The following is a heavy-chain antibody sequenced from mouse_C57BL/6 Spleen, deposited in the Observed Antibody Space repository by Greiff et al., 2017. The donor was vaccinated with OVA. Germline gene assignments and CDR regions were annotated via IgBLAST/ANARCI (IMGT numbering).Heavy chain of an antibody. CDR1: GYTFTDYY. V-gene: IGHV1-26*01. D-gene: IGHD2-1*01. CDR2: INPNNGGT. J-gene: IGHJ4*01. CDR3: ARQGNYDYAMDY. Sequence: EVQLQQSGPELVKPGASVKISCKASGYTFTDYYMNWVKQSHGKSLEWIGDINPNNGGTSYNQKFKGKATLTVDKSSSTAYMELRSLTSEDSAVYYCARQGNYDYAMDYGGQGTSVTVSS.